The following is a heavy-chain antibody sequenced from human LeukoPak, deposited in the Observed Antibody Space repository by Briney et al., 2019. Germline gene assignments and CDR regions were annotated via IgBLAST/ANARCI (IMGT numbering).Heavy chain of an antibody. Sequence: PGGSLRLSCAASGFPFSSYVMYWVRQTPDKGLQWVAYLRKDATYSNYADSVRGRLTISRDNSKNTLDLQMSSLRVEDTAVYYCASGGPTRWTLDYWCQGTLVTVSS. CDR2: LRKDATYS. CDR1: GFPFSSYV. V-gene: IGHV3-30*02. D-gene: IGHD1-26*01. J-gene: IGHJ4*02. CDR3: ASGGPTRWTLDY.